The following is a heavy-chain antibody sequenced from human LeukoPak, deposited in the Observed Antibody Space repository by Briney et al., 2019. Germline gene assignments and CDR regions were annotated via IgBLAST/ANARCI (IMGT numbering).Heavy chain of an antibody. V-gene: IGHV3-21*01. J-gene: IGHJ4*02. Sequence: GGSLRLSCVVSGLTFSSYSMNWVRQAPGKGLERVSSISRSSTYIYYADSVKGRFTISRDNAKNSLYLQMNSLRAEDTAVYYCASHNSSWFQDYWGQGTLVTVSS. CDR3: ASHNSSWFQDY. D-gene: IGHD6-13*01. CDR2: ISRSSTYI. CDR1: GLTFSSYS.